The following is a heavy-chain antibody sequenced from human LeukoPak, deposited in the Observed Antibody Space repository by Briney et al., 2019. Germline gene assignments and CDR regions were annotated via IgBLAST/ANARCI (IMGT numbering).Heavy chain of an antibody. J-gene: IGHJ3*02. CDR3: ARARSSYGYGDAFDI. Sequence: GRFTISRDNAKNSLYLQMNSLGAEDTAVYYCARARSSYGYGDAFDIWGQGTMVTVSS. V-gene: IGHV3-11*06. D-gene: IGHD5-18*01.